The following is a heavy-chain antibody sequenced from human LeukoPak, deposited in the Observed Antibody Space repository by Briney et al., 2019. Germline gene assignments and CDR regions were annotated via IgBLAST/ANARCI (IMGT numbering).Heavy chain of an antibody. Sequence: PSETLSLTCTVSGGSISSYYWSWIRQPPGKGLEWIGYIYYSGSTNYNPSLKSRVTISVDTSKNQFSLKLSSVTAADTAVYYCARNGDYVTGRKYYFDYWGQGTLVTVSS. D-gene: IGHD4-17*01. CDR1: GGSISSYY. J-gene: IGHJ4*02. CDR3: ARNGDYVTGRKYYFDY. CDR2: IYYSGST. V-gene: IGHV4-59*01.